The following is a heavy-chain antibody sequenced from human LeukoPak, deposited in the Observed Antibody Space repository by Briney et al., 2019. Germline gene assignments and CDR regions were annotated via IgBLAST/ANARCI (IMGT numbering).Heavy chain of an antibody. CDR1: GFTFSSYA. J-gene: IGHJ4*02. Sequence: GGSLRLACAASGFTFSSYAMSWVRQAPGKGLEWVSAISGSGGSAYYADSVKGRFTISRDNSKNTLNLQMNSLRAEDTAVYYCAWDSSGYYLSAYRYWGQGTLVTVSS. V-gene: IGHV3-23*01. D-gene: IGHD3-22*01. CDR3: AWDSSGYYLSAYRY. CDR2: ISGSGGSA.